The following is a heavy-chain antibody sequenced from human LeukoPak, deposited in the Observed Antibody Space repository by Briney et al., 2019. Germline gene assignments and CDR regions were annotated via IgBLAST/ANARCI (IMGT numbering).Heavy chain of an antibody. CDR1: GGSFSGYY. CDR3: ARVPNYYGSGSYAAYYYYYGMDV. J-gene: IGHJ6*02. D-gene: IGHD3-10*01. Sequence: SETLSLTCAVYGGSFSGYYWSWIRQPPGKGLEWIGEINHSGSTNYNPSLKSRVTISVDTSKNQFSLKLSSVTAADTAVYYCARVPNYYGSGSYAAYYYYYGMDVWSQGTTVTVSS. CDR2: INHSGST. V-gene: IGHV4-34*01.